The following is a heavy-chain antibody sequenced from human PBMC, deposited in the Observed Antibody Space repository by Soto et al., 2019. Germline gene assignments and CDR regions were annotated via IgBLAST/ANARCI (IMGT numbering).Heavy chain of an antibody. J-gene: IGHJ6*02. V-gene: IGHV4-59*01. CDR1: GGSISSYY. D-gene: IGHD6-13*01. CDR2: IYYSGST. Sequence: SETLSLTCTVSGGSISSYYWSWIRQPPGKGLEWIGYIYYSGSTNYNPSLKSRVTISVDTSKNQFSLKLSSVTAADTAVYYCARALPLIAAAGTGFYYGMDVWGQGTTVTVSS. CDR3: ARALPLIAAAGTGFYYGMDV.